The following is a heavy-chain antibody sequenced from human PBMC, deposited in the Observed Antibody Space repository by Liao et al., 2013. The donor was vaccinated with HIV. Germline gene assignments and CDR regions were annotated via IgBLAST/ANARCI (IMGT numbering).Heavy chain of an antibody. CDR2: INQSGST. J-gene: IGHJ4*02. V-gene: IGHV4-34*02. CDR3: ARGRVIDY. CDR1: GGSFSGYY. Sequence: QVQLQQWGAGLLKPSETLSLTCAVYGGSFSGYYWSWVRQPPGKGLEWIGEINQSGSTNYNPSLKSRVTISVDTSKNQFSLKLTSVTAADTAVYYCARGRVIDYWGQGTLVTVYS.